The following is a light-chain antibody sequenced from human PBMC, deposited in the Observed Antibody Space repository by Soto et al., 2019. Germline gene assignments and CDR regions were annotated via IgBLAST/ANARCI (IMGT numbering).Light chain of an antibody. V-gene: IGLV1-44*01. J-gene: IGLJ1*01. CDR2: SNN. Sequence: QSVLTQPPSASGTPGQRVTISCSGSSSNIGSNTVNWYQQLPGTAPKLLIYSNNQRPSGVPDRFSGSKSGTSASLAIGGLQSEDEADYYCAAWDDSLSYVFGTGTKVTVL. CDR1: SSNIGSNT. CDR3: AAWDDSLSYV.